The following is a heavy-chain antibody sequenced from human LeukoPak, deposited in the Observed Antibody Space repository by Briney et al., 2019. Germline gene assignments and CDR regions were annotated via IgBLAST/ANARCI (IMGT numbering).Heavy chain of an antibody. CDR3: AKNPYEYYFDY. Sequence: GASVKVSCKASGYTLTGYYMHWLRQAPGQGLEWMGWINPNSGGTNYAQKFQGRVTMTRDTSISTAYMELSRLTPDDTAVYYCAKNPYEYYFDYWGQGTLVTVSS. V-gene: IGHV1-2*02. D-gene: IGHD5-12*01. CDR1: GYTLTGYY. CDR2: INPNSGGT. J-gene: IGHJ4*02.